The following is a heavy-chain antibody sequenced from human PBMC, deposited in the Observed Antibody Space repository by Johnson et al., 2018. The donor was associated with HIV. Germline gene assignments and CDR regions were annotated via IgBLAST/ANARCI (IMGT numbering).Heavy chain of an antibody. CDR1: GFTVSSNY. CDR2: IYSGGST. Sequence: VQLVESGGGLIQPGGSLRLSCAASGFTVSSNYMSWVRQAPGKGLEWVSVIYSGGSTYYADYVKGRFTISRDNSKNTLYLQMNSLRAEETAVYYCAKDWDVVVTADDAFDIWGQGTMVTVSS. D-gene: IGHD2-21*02. CDR3: AKDWDVVVTADDAFDI. V-gene: IGHV3-66*01. J-gene: IGHJ3*02.